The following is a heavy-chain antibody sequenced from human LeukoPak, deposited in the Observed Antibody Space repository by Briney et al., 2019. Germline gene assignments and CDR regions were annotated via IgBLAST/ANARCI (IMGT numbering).Heavy chain of an antibody. CDR3: ARGRRILRVVVAAASWFDP. V-gene: IGHV4-34*01. CDR1: GGSFSGYY. Sequence: PSETLSLTCAVYGGSFSGYYWSWIRQPPGKGLEWIGEINHSGSTNYNPSLKSRVTISVDTSKNQFSLKLSSVTAADTAVYYCARGRRILRVVVAAASWFDPWGQGTPVTVSS. D-gene: IGHD2-15*01. CDR2: INHSGST. J-gene: IGHJ5*02.